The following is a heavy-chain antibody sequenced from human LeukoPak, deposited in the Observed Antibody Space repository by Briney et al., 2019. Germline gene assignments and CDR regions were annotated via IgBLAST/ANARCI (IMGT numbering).Heavy chain of an antibody. CDR1: GYSISSGYY. D-gene: IGHD3-3*01. J-gene: IGHJ4*02. Sequence: SETQSLTCAVSGYSISSGYYWGWIRQPPGKGLEWIGSIYHSGSTYYNPSLKSRVTISVDTSKNQFSLKLSSVTAADTAVYYCARHPRPYYDFWSGPYFDYWDQGTLVTVSS. V-gene: IGHV4-38-2*01. CDR3: ARHPRPYYDFWSGPYFDY. CDR2: IYHSGST.